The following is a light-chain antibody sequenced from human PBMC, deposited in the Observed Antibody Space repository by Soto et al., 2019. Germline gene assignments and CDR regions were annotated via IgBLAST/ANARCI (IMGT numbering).Light chain of an antibody. Sequence: DIQLTQSPSFLSASVGDRVTITCRASQGISSYLAWYQQKPGKAPKLLIYAASTLQSGVPSRFSGSGSGTEFTLTISSLQPEDSATYYCLQHKTYPRTFGQGTKVDIK. J-gene: IGKJ1*01. V-gene: IGKV1-9*01. CDR1: QGISSY. CDR2: AAS. CDR3: LQHKTYPRT.